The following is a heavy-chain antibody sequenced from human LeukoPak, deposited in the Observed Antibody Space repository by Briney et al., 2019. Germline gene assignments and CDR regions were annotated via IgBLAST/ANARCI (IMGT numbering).Heavy chain of an antibody. CDR2: IKQDGSEK. CDR3: ARGVSSSWARDWFDP. J-gene: IGHJ5*02. CDR1: GFTFSSYW. V-gene: IGHV3-7*03. Sequence: GGSLRLSCAASGFTFSSYWMSWVRQAPGKGLEWVANIKQDGSEKYYVDSVKGRFTISRDNAKNSLYLQMNSLRAEDTAVYYCARGVSSSWARDWFDPWGQGTLVTVSS. D-gene: IGHD6-13*01.